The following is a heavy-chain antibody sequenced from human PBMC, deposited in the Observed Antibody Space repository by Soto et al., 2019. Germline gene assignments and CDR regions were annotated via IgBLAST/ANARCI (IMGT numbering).Heavy chain of an antibody. CDR3: ARSDYYDSSGYSYYFDY. V-gene: IGHV1-69*13. CDR2: IIPIFGTA. Sequence: ASVKVSCKASGGTFSSYAISWVRQAPGQGLEWMGGIIPIFGTANYAQKFQGRVTITADESTSTAYMELSSLRSEDTAVYYCARSDYYDSSGYSYYFDYWGQGTLVTVSS. CDR1: GGTFSSYA. J-gene: IGHJ4*02. D-gene: IGHD3-22*01.